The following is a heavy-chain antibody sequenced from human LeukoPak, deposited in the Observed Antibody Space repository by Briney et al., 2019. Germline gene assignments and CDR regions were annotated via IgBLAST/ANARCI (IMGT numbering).Heavy chain of an antibody. D-gene: IGHD3-9*01. CDR3: ARDSSDILTGLTSSDY. V-gene: IGHV3-48*03. J-gene: IGHJ4*02. CDR2: ISSDGVTK. CDR1: GFTFSSYE. Sequence: PGGSLRLSCAASGFTFSSYEMNWVRRAPGKGLEWVSYISSDGVTKYYADSVKGRFTISRDNAKKSLYLQMSSLRAEDTAVYYCARDSSDILTGLTSSDYWGQGTLVTVSS.